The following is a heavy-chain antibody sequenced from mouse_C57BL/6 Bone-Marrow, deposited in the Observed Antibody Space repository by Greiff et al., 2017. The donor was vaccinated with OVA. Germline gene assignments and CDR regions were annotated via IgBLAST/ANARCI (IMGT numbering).Heavy chain of an antibody. CDR2: ISSGGDYI. D-gene: IGHD1-1*01. V-gene: IGHV5-9-1*02. Sequence: EVQRVESGEGLVKPGGSLKLSCAASGFTFSSYAMSWVRQTPEKRLEWVAYISSGGDYIYYADTVKGRFTISRDNDRNTLYLQMSRLKAEDTDMYYCTREGYSYPGYFDVWGTGTTVTVSS. J-gene: IGHJ1*03. CDR1: GFTFSSYA. CDR3: TREGYSYPGYFDV.